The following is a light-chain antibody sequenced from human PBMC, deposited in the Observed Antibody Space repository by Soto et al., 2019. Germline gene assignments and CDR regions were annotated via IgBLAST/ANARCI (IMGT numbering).Light chain of an antibody. Sequence: QSALTQPPSASGSPGQSVTISCTGTSGDVGGYNYVSWYQQHPGKAPKLMIYEVSKRPSGVPDRFSGSKSGNTASLTVSGLQAEDEADYYCSSYAGSNSYVXGTGTKSPS. V-gene: IGLV2-8*01. CDR1: SGDVGGYNY. J-gene: IGLJ1*01. CDR2: EVS. CDR3: SSYAGSNSYV.